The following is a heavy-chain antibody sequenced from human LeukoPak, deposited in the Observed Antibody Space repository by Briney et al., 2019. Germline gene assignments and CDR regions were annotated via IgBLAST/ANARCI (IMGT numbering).Heavy chain of an antibody. V-gene: IGHV3-21*01. Sequence: GGSLRLSCAASGFTFSSYSMNWVRQAPGKGLEWVSSISSSSSYIYYADSVKGRFTISRDNAKNSLYLQMNSLRAEDTAVYYCATDCSSTSWRDYYYYYGMDVWGQGTTVTVSS. J-gene: IGHJ6*02. CDR3: ATDCSSTSWRDYYYYYGMDV. D-gene: IGHD2-2*01. CDR1: GFTFSSYS. CDR2: ISSSSSYI.